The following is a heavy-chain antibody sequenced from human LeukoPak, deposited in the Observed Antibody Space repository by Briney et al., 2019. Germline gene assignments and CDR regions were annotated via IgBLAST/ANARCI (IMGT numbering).Heavy chain of an antibody. J-gene: IGHJ3*02. Sequence: PGGSLRLSCAASGFTFDDYGMSWVRQAPGKGLEWVSGINWNGGSTGYADSVKGRFTISRDNAKNSLYLQMNSLRAEDTALYYCARDTYYYDSSGYYRGRYDAFDIWGQGTMVTVSS. V-gene: IGHV3-20*04. CDR3: ARDTYYYDSSGYYRGRYDAFDI. D-gene: IGHD3-22*01. CDR1: GFTFDDYG. CDR2: INWNGGST.